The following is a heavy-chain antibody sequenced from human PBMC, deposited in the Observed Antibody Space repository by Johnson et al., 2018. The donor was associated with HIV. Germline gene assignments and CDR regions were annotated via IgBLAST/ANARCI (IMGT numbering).Heavy chain of an antibody. D-gene: IGHD5-12*01. CDR1: GFTFSSYA. V-gene: IGHV3-30*04. Sequence: QVQLVESGGVLVQPGESLRLSCAASGFTFSSYAMHWVRQAPGKGLEWVAVISYDGSNKYYADSVKGRFTISRDNSKNTLYLQMNSLRAEDTAVYYCAKDRILSGYGPGAFDIWGQGTMVTVSS. J-gene: IGHJ3*02. CDR3: AKDRILSGYGPGAFDI. CDR2: ISYDGSNK.